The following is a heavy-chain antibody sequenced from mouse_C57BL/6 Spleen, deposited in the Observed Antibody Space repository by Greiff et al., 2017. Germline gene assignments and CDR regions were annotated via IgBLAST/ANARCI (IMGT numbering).Heavy chain of an antibody. V-gene: IGHV1-80*01. J-gene: IGHJ2*01. CDR2: IYPGDGDT. D-gene: IGHD2-3*01. CDR3: ARGGGYSRFDD. Sequence: QVQLQQSGAELVKPGASVKISCKASGYAFSSYWMNWVKQRPGKGLEWIGQIYPGDGDTNYNGQFKGKATLTADKSASTAYMQLSSLTAEDSAVYFCARGGGYSRFDDGGQGTTLTVSS. CDR1: GYAFSSYW.